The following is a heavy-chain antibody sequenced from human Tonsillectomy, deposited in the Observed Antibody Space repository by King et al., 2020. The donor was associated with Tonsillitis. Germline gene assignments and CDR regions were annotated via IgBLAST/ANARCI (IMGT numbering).Heavy chain of an antibody. Sequence: VQLQESGPGLVKPSETLSLTCTVSCGSITGYYWSWVRQPPGKRLEWFGFIFYSGSTRYSPSLSIRVTISIDTYKNQFSLYLHSVTPADTATYYCGRHKNVESGLGVIDYWGQGTLVTVSS. J-gene: IGHJ4*02. CDR1: CGSITGYY. D-gene: IGHD3-16*01. V-gene: IGHV4-59*08. CDR3: GRHKNVESGLGVIDY. CDR2: IFYSGST.